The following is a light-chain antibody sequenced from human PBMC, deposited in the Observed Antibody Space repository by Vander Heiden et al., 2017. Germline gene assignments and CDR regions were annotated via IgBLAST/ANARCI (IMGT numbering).Light chain of an antibody. CDR3: RQALQTPET. V-gene: IGKV2-28*01. CDR1: QSLLHSNGYNY. CDR2: LGS. J-gene: IGKJ1*01. Sequence: DIVMTQSPLSLPVTPGEPASISCRSSQSLLHSNGYNYLDCHLQNPGQSPQLLIYLGSNRASGVPDRFSGSASGTDFTLKISIVDAEDVGVYYCRQALQTPETFGQGTKVEIK.